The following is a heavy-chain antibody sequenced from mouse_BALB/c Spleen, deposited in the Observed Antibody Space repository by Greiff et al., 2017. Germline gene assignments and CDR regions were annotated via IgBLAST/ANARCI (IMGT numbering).Heavy chain of an antibody. Sequence: DVQLQESGGDLVKPGGSLKLSCAASGFTFSSYGMSWVRQTPDKRLEWVATISSGGSYTYYPDSVKGRFTISRDNAKNTLYLQMSSLKSEDTAMYYCARDSSFAYWGQGTLVTVSA. V-gene: IGHV5-6*01. CDR1: GFTFSSYG. CDR2: ISSGGSYT. CDR3: ARDSSFAY. J-gene: IGHJ3*01.